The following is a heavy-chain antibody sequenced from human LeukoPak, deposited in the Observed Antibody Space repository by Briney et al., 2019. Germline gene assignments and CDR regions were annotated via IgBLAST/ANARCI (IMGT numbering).Heavy chain of an antibody. D-gene: IGHD3-10*01. CDR3: ARAGSHWHYVY. Sequence: GGSLRLSCAAYGFTFSSYWMSWVRQAPGKGLEWVANMKQDGGEQFYGDSVKGRFIILRDNAKNSLYLQMNNLRVEDTAVYYCARAGSHWHYVYWGQGTVVTVSS. CDR1: GFTFSSYW. J-gene: IGHJ4*02. CDR2: MKQDGGEQ. V-gene: IGHV3-7*01.